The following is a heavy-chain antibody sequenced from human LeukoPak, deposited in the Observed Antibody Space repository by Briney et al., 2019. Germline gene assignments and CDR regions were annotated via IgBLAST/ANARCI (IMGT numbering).Heavy chain of an antibody. D-gene: IGHD2-2*01. CDR3: AKTGVIVVVPAAPHYFDY. CDR1: GFTFSTYG. Sequence: GGSLRLSCAASGFTFSTYGIHWARQAPGKGLEWVAFIRYDGSKTHYADSVKGRFTISRDNSKNTLYLQMNSLRAEDTAVYYCAKTGVIVVVPAAPHYFDYWGQGTLVTVSS. J-gene: IGHJ4*02. V-gene: IGHV3-30*02. CDR2: IRYDGSKT.